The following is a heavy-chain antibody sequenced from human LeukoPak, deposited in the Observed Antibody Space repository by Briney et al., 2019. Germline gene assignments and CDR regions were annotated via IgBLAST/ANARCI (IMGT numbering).Heavy chain of an antibody. CDR1: GGSISSGGYY. CDR2: INHSGST. D-gene: IGHD3-22*01. J-gene: IGHJ4*02. Sequence: SQTLSLTCTVSGGSISSGGYYWSWIRQPPGKGLEWIGEINHSGSTNYNPSLKSRVTISVDTSKNQFSLKLSSVTAADTAVYYCARGLYGHYYDSSGYRLDYWGQGTLVAVSS. CDR3: ARGLYGHYYDSSGYRLDY. V-gene: IGHV4-30-2*01.